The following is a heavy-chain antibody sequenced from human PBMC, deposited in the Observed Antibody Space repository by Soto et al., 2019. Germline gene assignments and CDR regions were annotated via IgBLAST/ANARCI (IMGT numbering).Heavy chain of an antibody. V-gene: IGHV1-2*02. D-gene: IGHD1-26*01. CDR1: GYTFTAYY. CDR3: ARQQDRGIMAAGFDY. J-gene: IGHJ4*02. CDR2: VNPLTGDT. Sequence: ASVKVSCKASGYTFTAYYVHWVRQTPGQGLEWMGWVNPLTGDTTYAQKFEGRVTMTRDTSISTAYMELSRLRSDDTAIYYCARQQDRGIMAAGFDYWGQGTPVTVSS.